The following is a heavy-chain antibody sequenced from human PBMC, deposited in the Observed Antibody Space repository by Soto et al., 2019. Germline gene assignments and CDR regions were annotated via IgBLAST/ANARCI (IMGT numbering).Heavy chain of an antibody. J-gene: IGHJ6*02. V-gene: IGHV4-59*01. CDR1: GGSIXAFF. CDR2: IFYSGST. CDR3: ATQTGLYYYGMDV. Sequence: QVQLQESGPGLVKPSETLSLTCTVSGGSIXAFFWSXVRQPPGKGLESIGYIFYSGSTNYNPSLKSRVTISLDTSKTQFSLNLTSVTAADTAVYYCATQTGLYYYGMDVWGQGTTVAVSS.